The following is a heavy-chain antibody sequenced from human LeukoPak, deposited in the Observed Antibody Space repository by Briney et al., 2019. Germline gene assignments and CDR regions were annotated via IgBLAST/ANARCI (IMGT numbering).Heavy chain of an antibody. Sequence: GGSLRLSCAASGFTFSSYSMNWVRQAPGKGLEWVSSISSSSSYIYYADSVKGRFTISRDNAKNSLYLQMNSLRAEDTAVYYCARDRNGIWFGELLSMHRLGYFDYWGQGTLVTVSS. CDR2: ISSSSSYI. V-gene: IGHV3-21*01. CDR3: ARDRNGIWFGELLSMHRLGYFDY. D-gene: IGHD3-10*01. J-gene: IGHJ4*02. CDR1: GFTFSSYS.